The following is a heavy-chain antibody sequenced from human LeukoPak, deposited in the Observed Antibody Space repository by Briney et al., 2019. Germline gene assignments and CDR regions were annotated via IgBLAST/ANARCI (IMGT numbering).Heavy chain of an antibody. Sequence: WDTLSLTCAVYCGSFSNYYWTWTRHPPGKGREWIGEINHSGSARYNPSLKSRVIISVDTPKNQFSLKLSSVTAADTAVYYCARHHPTVTPYYMDVWGKGTTVTISS. J-gene: IGHJ6*03. D-gene: IGHD4-17*01. CDR3: ARHHPTVTPYYMDV. V-gene: IGHV4-34*01. CDR1: CGSFSNYY. CDR2: INHSGSA.